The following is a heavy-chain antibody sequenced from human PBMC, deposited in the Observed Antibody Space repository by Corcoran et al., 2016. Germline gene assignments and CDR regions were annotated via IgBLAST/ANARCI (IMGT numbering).Heavy chain of an antibody. CDR1: GFSFSSYW. CDR2: IKAEGSEK. V-gene: IGHV3-7*03. D-gene: IGHD3-22*01. J-gene: IGHJ4*02. CDR3: ARVGWLLLRGLGYFDY. Sequence: EVHLVESGGGLVQPGGSLRLSCAASGFSFSSYWMRWVRQAPGKGLEWVASIKAEGSEKYYVDSLKGRFTISRDNAKDALLLQMNSLRADDTAVNYCARVGWLLLRGLGYFDYWGQGILVTVSS.